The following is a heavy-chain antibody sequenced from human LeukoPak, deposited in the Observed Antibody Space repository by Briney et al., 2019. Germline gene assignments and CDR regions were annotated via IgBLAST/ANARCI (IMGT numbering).Heavy chain of an antibody. V-gene: IGHV4-61*02. CDR2: IYTSGST. CDR1: GGSISSGSYY. D-gene: IGHD3-3*01. Sequence: SETLSLICTVSGGSISSGSYYWSWIRQPAGKGLEWIGRIYTSGSTNYNPSLKSRVTISVDTSKNQFSLKLNSVTAADTAVYFCARDGGGRLEYFFDYWGQGTLVTVSS. J-gene: IGHJ4*02. CDR3: ARDGGGRLEYFFDY.